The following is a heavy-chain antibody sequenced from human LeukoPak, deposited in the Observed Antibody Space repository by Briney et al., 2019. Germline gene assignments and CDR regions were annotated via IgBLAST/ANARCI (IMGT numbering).Heavy chain of an antibody. J-gene: IGHJ6*03. CDR2: TYYRSKWYN. D-gene: IGHD6-13*01. Sequence: KISQTLSLTCAISGDSVSSNSAAWNWIRQSPSRGLEWLGRTYYRSKWYNDYAVSVKSRITINPDTSKNQFSLQLNSVTPEDTAVDYCARGTLYSSSWYDYMDVWGKGTTVTVSS. V-gene: IGHV6-1*01. CDR1: GDSVSSNSAA. CDR3: ARGTLYSSSWYDYMDV.